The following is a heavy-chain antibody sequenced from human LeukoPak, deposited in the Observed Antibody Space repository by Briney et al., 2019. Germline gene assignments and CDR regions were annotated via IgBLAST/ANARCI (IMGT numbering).Heavy chain of an antibody. D-gene: IGHD6-13*01. V-gene: IGHV3-30*02. CDR2: IRYDGSNK. CDR1: GFTFSSYG. J-gene: IGHJ4*02. Sequence: PGGSLRLSCAASGFTFSSYGMHWVRQAPGKGLEWVAFIRYDGSNKYYADFVKGRLTISRDNSKNTLYLQMNSLRAEDTAVYYCAKARIAAAGYGTLFDYWGQGTLVTVSS. CDR3: AKARIAAAGYGTLFDY.